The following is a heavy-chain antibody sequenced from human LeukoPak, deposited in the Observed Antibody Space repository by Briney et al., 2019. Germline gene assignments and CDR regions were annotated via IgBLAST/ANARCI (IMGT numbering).Heavy chain of an antibody. Sequence: SVTVSCKASGYTFTDYYMHWVRQAPGQGLEWMGGINPHSGGTNYAQKFQCRVTVNRDTSITTANMDLSSLRSEDPAVYYCAVGVRASESYQIWGHAFDIWGQGTMVSVSS. J-gene: IGHJ3*02. V-gene: IGHV1-2*02. CDR1: GYTFTDYY. D-gene: IGHD3-10*01. CDR3: AVGVRASESYQIWGHAFDI. CDR2: INPHSGGT.